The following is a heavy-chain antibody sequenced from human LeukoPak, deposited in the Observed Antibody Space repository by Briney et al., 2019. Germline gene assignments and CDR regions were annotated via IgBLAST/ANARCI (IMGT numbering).Heavy chain of an antibody. CDR2: ISYGGSKK. J-gene: IGHJ4*02. D-gene: IGHD3-22*01. CDR3: ARDLDYYYDSSAHREGYFDY. V-gene: IGHV3-30-3*01. CDR1: GFTFSSYA. Sequence: GGSLRLSCAASGFTFSSYAMHWVRQAPGKGLEWVAVISYGGSKKYYADSVKGRFTISRDNSKNTLYLQMNSLRAEDTAVYYCARDLDYYYDSSAHREGYFDYWGQGTLVTVSS.